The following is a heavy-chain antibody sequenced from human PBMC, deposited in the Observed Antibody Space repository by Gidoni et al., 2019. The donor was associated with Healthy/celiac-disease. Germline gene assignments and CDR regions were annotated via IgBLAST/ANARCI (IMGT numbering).Heavy chain of an antibody. J-gene: IGHJ2*01. D-gene: IGHD1-26*01. V-gene: IGHV3-33*01. CDR2: IWYDGSNK. CDR3: ARESTLELSYFDL. Sequence: QVQLVESGGGVVQPGRSLRLSCAASGFTFSSYGMHWVRQAPGKGLEWVAVIWYDGSNKYYADSVKGRFTISRDNSKNTLYLQMNSLRAEDTAVYYCARESTLELSYFDLWGRGTLVTVSS. CDR1: GFTFSSYG.